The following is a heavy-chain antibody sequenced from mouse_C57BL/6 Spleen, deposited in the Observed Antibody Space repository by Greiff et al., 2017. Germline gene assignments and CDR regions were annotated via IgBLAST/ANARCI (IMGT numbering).Heavy chain of an antibody. Sequence: QVQLQQPGAELVKPGASVKMSCKASGYTFTSYWITWVKQRPGQGLEWVGDIYPGSGSTNYNEKFKGKATLTVDTSSSTAYMQLSSLTSEDSAVYYCARGASTMVTPAWFAYWGQGTLVTVSA. D-gene: IGHD2-2*01. V-gene: IGHV1-55*01. J-gene: IGHJ3*01. CDR1: GYTFTSYW. CDR3: ARGASTMVTPAWFAY. CDR2: IYPGSGST.